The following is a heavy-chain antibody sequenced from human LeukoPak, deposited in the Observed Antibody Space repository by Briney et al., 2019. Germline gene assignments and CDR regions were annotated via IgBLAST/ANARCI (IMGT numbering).Heavy chain of an antibody. J-gene: IGHJ4*02. CDR3: ARGGIVVAGYFDF. Sequence: PSETLSLTCDVSGYSISNDYYWGWIRQPPGRGQEWIGSIYHTGSSYYNPSLKSRVAISVDTSKNELFLKMRSVTAADTAVYYCARGGIVVAGYFDFWGRGTLVTVSS. CDR2: IYHTGSS. V-gene: IGHV4-38-2*01. CDR1: GYSISNDYY. D-gene: IGHD6-19*01.